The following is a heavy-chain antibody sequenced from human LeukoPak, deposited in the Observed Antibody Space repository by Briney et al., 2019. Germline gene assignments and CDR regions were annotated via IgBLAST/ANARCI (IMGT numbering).Heavy chain of an antibody. Sequence: GGSLRLSCAASGFTFSSYAMSWVRQAPGKGLEWVSAISGSGGSTYYADSVKGRFTISRDNSKNTLYLQMNSLRAEDTAVYYCAKAIELYYDSSGCDYWGQGTLVTVSS. J-gene: IGHJ4*02. V-gene: IGHV3-23*01. D-gene: IGHD3-22*01. CDR3: AKAIELYYDSSGCDY. CDR1: GFTFSSYA. CDR2: ISGSGGST.